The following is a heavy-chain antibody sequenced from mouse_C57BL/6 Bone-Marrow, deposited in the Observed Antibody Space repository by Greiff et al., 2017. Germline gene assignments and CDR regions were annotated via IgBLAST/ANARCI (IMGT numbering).Heavy chain of an antibody. Sequence: QVQLQQSGPELVRPGASVKISCKAPGYTFTSHWMQWVRQRPGQGLEWIGEIFPGSGSTFYNEKFKGKATLTVDTSSSTAYMQLSSLTSEDCAVYFWARFYYSYYGPYAMDYWGQGTSVTVSS. CDR2: IFPGSGST. CDR1: GYTFTSHW. J-gene: IGHJ4*01. D-gene: IGHD2-12*01. CDR3: ARFYYSYYGPYAMDY. V-gene: IGHV1-56*01.